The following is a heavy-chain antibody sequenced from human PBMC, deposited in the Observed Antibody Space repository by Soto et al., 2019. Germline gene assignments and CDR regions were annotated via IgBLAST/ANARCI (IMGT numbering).Heavy chain of an antibody. V-gene: IGHV4-59*01. CDR3: AGKVPTGGFDP. CDR1: GGSISRYY. J-gene: IGHJ5*02. D-gene: IGHD1-1*01. CDR2: IYYSGST. Sequence: SETLSLTCTVSGGSISRYYWSWIRQPPGKGLEWIGYIYYSGSTNYNPSLKSRVTISVDTSKNQFSLKLSSVTAADTAVYYCAGKVPTGGFDPWGQGTLVTVSS.